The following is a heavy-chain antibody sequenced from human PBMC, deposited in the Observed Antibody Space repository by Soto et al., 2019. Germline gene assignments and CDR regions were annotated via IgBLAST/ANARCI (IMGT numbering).Heavy chain of an antibody. Sequence: GGSLRLSCAASGFIFSRHAINWVRQAPGKGLEWVSVISGSGGRTNYADSVKGRFTISRDNSKNTVYLQMNSLRAEDTAVYFWAKDYGTHDHRDTNWVGPWVQGALVTVSS. V-gene: IGHV3-23*01. D-gene: IGHD4-17*01. CDR2: ISGSGGRT. CDR1: GFIFSRHA. J-gene: IGHJ5*02. CDR3: AKDYGTHDHRDTNWVGP.